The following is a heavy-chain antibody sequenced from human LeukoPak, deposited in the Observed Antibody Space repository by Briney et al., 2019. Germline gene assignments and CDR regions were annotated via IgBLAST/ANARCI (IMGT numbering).Heavy chain of an antibody. CDR1: GGTFSSYA. D-gene: IGHD2-2*01. V-gene: IGHV1-69*05. Sequence: SVKVSCKASGGTFSSYAISWVRQAPGQGLERMGGIIPIFGTANYAQKFQGRVTITTDESTSTAYMELSSLRSEDTAVYYCARVVVVPAAYEWLWYMDVWGKGTTVTVSS. CDR2: IIPIFGTA. J-gene: IGHJ6*03. CDR3: ARVVVVPAAYEWLWYMDV.